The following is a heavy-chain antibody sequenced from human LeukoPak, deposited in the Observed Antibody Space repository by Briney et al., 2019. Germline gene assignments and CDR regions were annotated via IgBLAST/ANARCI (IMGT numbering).Heavy chain of an antibody. CDR1: GYSITSGYY. CDR3: ARRYSNYFFDY. D-gene: IGHD4-11*01. CDR2: IYHSGST. J-gene: IGHJ4*02. V-gene: IGHV4-38-2*01. Sequence: PSETLSLTCAVSGYSITSGYYWAWSRQPPGKGLEWIGNIYHSGSTYYNASLKSRVTISVDTSKNQFSLKLSSVTAADTAVYYCARRYSNYFFDYWGQGTLVTVSS.